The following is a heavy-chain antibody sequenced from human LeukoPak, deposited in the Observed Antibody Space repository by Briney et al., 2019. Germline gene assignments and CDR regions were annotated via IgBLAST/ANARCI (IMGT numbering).Heavy chain of an antibody. V-gene: IGHV4-34*01. CDR3: ARGAVAGFYYYYGMDV. CDR1: GGLFSGYY. CDR2: INHSGST. D-gene: IGHD6-19*01. Sequence: SETLSLTCAVYGGLFSGYYWSWIRQPPGKGLEWIGEINHSGSTNYNPSLKSRVTISVDTSKNQFSLKLSSVTAADTAVYYCARGAVAGFYYYYGMDVWGQGTTVTVSS. J-gene: IGHJ6*02.